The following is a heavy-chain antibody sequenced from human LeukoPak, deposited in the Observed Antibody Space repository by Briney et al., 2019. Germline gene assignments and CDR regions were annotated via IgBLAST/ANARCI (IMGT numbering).Heavy chain of an antibody. CDR3: ARRICSGGSCQKDY. Sequence: SETLSLTCAVSAASFSSSEWWTWVRQPPGKGLEWIGEIRHGGNTNYNPSLKSRATISVDTSKDQFSLSLSSVTAADTAVYYCARRICSGGSCQKDYWGQGTLVTVSS. CDR2: IRHGGNT. J-gene: IGHJ4*02. D-gene: IGHD2-15*01. CDR1: AASFSSSEW. V-gene: IGHV4-4*02.